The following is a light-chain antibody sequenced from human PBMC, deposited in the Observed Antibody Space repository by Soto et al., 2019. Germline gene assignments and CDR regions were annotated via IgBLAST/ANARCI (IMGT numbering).Light chain of an antibody. CDR3: QQHHSYPYT. Sequence: DIQLTQSPSAMSASIGEGVTITCRASRDINNYLGWFQQKPGKAPQRLIHGATTLQSGVPSRFSGSGSGTEFTLTIRSLQPEDSAIYYCQQHHSYPYTFGQGTHLEIK. CDR1: RDINNY. J-gene: IGKJ2*01. V-gene: IGKV1-17*03. CDR2: GAT.